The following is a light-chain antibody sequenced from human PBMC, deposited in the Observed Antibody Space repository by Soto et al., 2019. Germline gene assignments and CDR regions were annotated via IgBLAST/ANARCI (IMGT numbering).Light chain of an antibody. V-gene: IGLV1-47*02. Sequence: QSVLTQPPSASGTPGQRVTISCSGSSSNIGSNYVYWYQQLPGTAPKLLIYSNNQRPSGVPDRFSGSKSGTSASLAISGLRSEDEDDYYCAAWDDSLSGYVFGNGTKVTVL. CDR3: AAWDDSLSGYV. CDR2: SNN. CDR1: SSNIGSNY. J-gene: IGLJ1*01.